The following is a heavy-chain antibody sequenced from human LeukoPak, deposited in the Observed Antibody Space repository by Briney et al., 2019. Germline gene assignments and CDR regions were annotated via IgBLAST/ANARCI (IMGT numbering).Heavy chain of an antibody. Sequence: SETLSLTCAVSGGSVSSGGYSWSWIRQTPEKGLEWIGYIYYSGSTYYNPSLKSRVTISVDTSKNQFSLKLNSVTAADTAVYYCVRGLGYCSGGNCYFDYWGQGTLVTVSS. CDR3: VRGLGYCSGGNCYFDY. CDR1: GGSVSSGGYS. CDR2: IYYSGST. J-gene: IGHJ4*02. D-gene: IGHD2-15*01. V-gene: IGHV4-30-4*07.